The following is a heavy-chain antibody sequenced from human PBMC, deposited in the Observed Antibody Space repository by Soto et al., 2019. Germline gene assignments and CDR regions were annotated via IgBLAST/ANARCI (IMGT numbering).Heavy chain of an antibody. D-gene: IGHD2-2*01. CDR1: GGSISSGGYS. V-gene: IGHV4-30-2*01. CDR3: ARADHSEYRGWFDP. Sequence: SETLSLTCAVSGGSISSGGYSWSWIRQPPGKGLEWIGYIYHSGSTYYNPSLKSRVTISVDRSKNQFSLKLSSVTAADTAVYYCARADHSEYRGWFDPWGQGTLVTVSS. CDR2: IYHSGST. J-gene: IGHJ5*02.